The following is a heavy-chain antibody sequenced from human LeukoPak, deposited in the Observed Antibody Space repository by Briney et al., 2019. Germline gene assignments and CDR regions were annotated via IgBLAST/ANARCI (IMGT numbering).Heavy chain of an antibody. CDR3: ARDRGYDFWSGPYFFDY. CDR2: ISYDGSNK. J-gene: IGHJ4*02. CDR1: GFTFSSYA. V-gene: IGHV3-30-3*01. Sequence: PGGSLRLSCAASGFTFSSYAMHWVRQAPGKGLEWVAVISYDGSNKYYADSVKGRFTISRDNSKNTLYLQMNSLTAEDTAVYYCARDRGYDFWSGPYFFDYWGQGTLVTVSS. D-gene: IGHD3-3*01.